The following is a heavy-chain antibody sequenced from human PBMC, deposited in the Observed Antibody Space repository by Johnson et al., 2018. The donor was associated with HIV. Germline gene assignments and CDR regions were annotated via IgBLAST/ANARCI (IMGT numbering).Heavy chain of an antibody. Sequence: VQLVESGGGLVQPGRSLRLSCAASGFTFDDYAMHWVRQAPGKGLEWVSGISWNSGSIGYADSVKGRFSISRDNAKQSLYLQMNSLRAEDTAVYYCARDRGYWDAFDIWGQGTMVTVSS. CDR1: GFTFDDYA. J-gene: IGHJ3*02. CDR3: ARDRGYWDAFDI. CDR2: ISWNSGSI. V-gene: IGHV3-9*01. D-gene: IGHD3-22*01.